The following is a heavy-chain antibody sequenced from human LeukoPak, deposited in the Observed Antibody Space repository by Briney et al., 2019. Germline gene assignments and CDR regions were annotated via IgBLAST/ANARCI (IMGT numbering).Heavy chain of an antibody. J-gene: IGHJ5*02. CDR3: ARGVVPAAMGWFDP. CDR2: INPSGGST. Sequence: RASVKVSCKASGGTFSSYAISWVRQAPGQGLEWMGIINPSGGSTSYAQKFQGRVTMTRDTSTSTVYMELSSLRSEDTAVYYCARGVVPAAMGWFDPWGQGTLVTVSS. V-gene: IGHV1-46*01. D-gene: IGHD2-2*01. CDR1: GGTFSSYA.